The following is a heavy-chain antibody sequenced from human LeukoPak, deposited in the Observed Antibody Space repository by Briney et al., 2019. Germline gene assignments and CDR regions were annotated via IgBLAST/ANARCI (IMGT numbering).Heavy chain of an antibody. V-gene: IGHV3-7*01. CDR2: IKQDGSEK. Sequence: GGSLRLSCAASGFTFSSYWMSWVRQAPGKGPEWVANIKQDGSEKYYVDSVKGRFTISRDNAKNSLYLQMNSLRAEDTAVYYCAKDDRSGYSYFQHWGRGTLVTVSS. CDR1: GFTFSSYW. D-gene: IGHD3-22*01. J-gene: IGHJ1*01. CDR3: AKDDRSGYSYFQH.